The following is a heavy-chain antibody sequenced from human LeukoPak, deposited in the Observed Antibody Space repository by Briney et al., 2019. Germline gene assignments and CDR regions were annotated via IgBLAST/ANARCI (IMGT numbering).Heavy chain of an antibody. CDR1: RFPFSSYG. J-gene: IGHJ4*02. CDR3: AKGQSYYYDSSGYAPFDY. V-gene: IGHV3-30*02. Sequence: GSLRLSFSASRFPFSSYGVHWVRQAPGKGLEWVAFIRYDGSNKYYADSVKGRFTISRDNSKNALYLQMNSLRAEDTAVYYCAKGQSYYYDSSGYAPFDYWGQGTLVTVSS. CDR2: IRYDGSNK. D-gene: IGHD3-22*01.